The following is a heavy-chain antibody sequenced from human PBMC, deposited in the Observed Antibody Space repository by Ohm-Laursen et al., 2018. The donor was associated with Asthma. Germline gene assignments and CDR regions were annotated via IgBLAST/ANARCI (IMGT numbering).Heavy chain of an antibody. CDR3: ARVLDDSSGYGFDF. J-gene: IGHJ4*02. V-gene: IGHV4-30-4*08. D-gene: IGHD3-22*01. CDR1: GGSISSGGYY. Sequence: TLSLTCTVSGGSISSGGYYWSWIRQPPGKGLEWIGYIYKSGTTYYNSSLKSRVIISIDTSKNQFSLKVSSVTAADTAVYYCARVLDDSSGYGFDFWGQGTLVPVTS. CDR2: IYKSGTT.